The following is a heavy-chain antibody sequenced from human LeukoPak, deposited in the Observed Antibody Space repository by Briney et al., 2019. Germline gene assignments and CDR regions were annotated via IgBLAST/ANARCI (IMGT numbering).Heavy chain of an antibody. CDR3: AKDGEYYYYYMDV. CDR1: GYTFTIYD. J-gene: IGHJ6*03. D-gene: IGHD3-10*01. Sequence: GASVNVSYTASGYTFTIYDINWVRQATGQGLEWMGWMNRNSGNTGYAQKFQGRVTMTRNTSISTAYMELSRLRSDDTAVYYCAKDGEYYYYYMDVWGKGTTVTVS. V-gene: IGHV1-8*01. CDR2: MNRNSGNT.